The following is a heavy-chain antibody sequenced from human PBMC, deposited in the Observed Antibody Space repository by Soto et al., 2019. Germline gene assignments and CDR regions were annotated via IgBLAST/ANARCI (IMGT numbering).Heavy chain of an antibody. CDR1: GGSFSGYY. Sequence: PSETLSLTCAVYGGSFSGYYWTWIRQPPGTGLEWIGEINHSGSTNYNPSLKSRVTISVDTSKNQFSLKLNSVTPEDTAVYYCARAPQRWLQLGYYYYYGMDVWGQGTTVTVSS. CDR3: ARAPQRWLQLGYYYYYGMDV. CDR2: INHSGST. J-gene: IGHJ6*02. D-gene: IGHD5-12*01. V-gene: IGHV4-34*01.